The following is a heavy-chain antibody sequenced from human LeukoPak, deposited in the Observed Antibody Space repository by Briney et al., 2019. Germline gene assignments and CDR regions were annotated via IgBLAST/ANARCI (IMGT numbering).Heavy chain of an antibody. D-gene: IGHD5/OR15-5a*01. J-gene: IGHJ4*02. CDR2: IYSSGST. Sequence: SETLSLTCTVSGGSISSYYWSWIRQPAGKGLEWIGRIYSSGSTNYNPSLQSRVTISVDMSKNQFSLKLNSVTAADTAVYYCARAAVSTRSRFDYWGQGTLVTVSS. V-gene: IGHV4-4*07. CDR1: GGSISSYY. CDR3: ARAAVSTRSRFDY.